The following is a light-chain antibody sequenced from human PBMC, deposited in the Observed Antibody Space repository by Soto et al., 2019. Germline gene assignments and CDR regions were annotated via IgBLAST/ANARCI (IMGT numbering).Light chain of an antibody. Sequence: AIQMTQSPSSLSASVGDRVTITCRASQGIRNDLGWYQFKPGKAPKLLIYAASSLQSWIPSRFSGSASGTDFTLTISSLQPEDVATYYCLQDYNYPLTFVGGTKVEIK. CDR1: QGIRND. V-gene: IGKV1-6*01. J-gene: IGKJ4*01. CDR3: LQDYNYPLT. CDR2: AAS.